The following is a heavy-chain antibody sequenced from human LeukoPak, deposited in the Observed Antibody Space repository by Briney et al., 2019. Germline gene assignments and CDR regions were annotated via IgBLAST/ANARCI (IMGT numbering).Heavy chain of an antibody. CDR2: IIPIFGTA. CDR1: GGTFSSYA. V-gene: IGHV1-69*06. CDR3: ALQPGGYSGYDLNPAYFDY. Sequence: SVRVSCKASGGTFSSYAISWVRQAPGQGLEWMGGIIPIFGTANYAQKFQGRVTITADKSTSTAYMELSSLRSEDTAVYYCALQPGGYSGYDLNPAYFDYWGQGTLVTVSS. D-gene: IGHD5-12*01. J-gene: IGHJ4*02.